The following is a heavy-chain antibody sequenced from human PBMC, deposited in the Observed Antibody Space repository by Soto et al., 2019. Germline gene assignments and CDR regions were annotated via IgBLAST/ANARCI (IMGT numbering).Heavy chain of an antibody. Sequence: ASVKVSCKASGYTFTSYGISWLRQAPGQGLEWMGWISAYNGNTNYAQKLQGRVTMTTDTSTSTAYMELRSLRSDDTAVYYCARGGVTIFGVVLYGMDVWGQGTTVTVSS. CDR3: ARGGVTIFGVVLYGMDV. CDR2: ISAYNGNT. D-gene: IGHD3-3*01. CDR1: GYTFTSYG. V-gene: IGHV1-18*04. J-gene: IGHJ6*02.